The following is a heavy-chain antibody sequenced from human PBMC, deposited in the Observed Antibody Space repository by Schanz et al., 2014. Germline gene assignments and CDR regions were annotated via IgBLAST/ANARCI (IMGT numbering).Heavy chain of an antibody. Sequence: EVQLVESGGGLVQPGGSLRLSCAASGFTFRGHAMHWVRQAPGKGLEWVSGISSSGSTYYADSVKGRFTISRDNPKNSLCLQMNSLRAEDTALYYCARVLGGDEGLDQWGQGTLVTVSS. V-gene: IGHV3-48*03. CDR2: ISSSGST. CDR3: ARVLGGDEGLDQ. CDR1: GFTFRGHA. D-gene: IGHD4-17*01. J-gene: IGHJ4*02.